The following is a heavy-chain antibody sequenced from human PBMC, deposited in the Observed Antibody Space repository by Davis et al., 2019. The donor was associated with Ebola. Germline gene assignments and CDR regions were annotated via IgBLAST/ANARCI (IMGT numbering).Heavy chain of an antibody. CDR1: GYTFTSYY. CDR3: ARGALLGLQGHYYYGMDV. D-gene: IGHD2-15*01. V-gene: IGHV1-46*01. J-gene: IGHJ6*02. CDR2: INPSGGST. Sequence: ASVKVSCKASGYTFTSYYMHWVRQAPGQGLEWMGIINPSGGSTSYAQKFQGRVTMTRDTSTSTVYMELSSLRSEDTAVYYCARGALLGLQGHYYYGMDVWGQGTTVTVSS.